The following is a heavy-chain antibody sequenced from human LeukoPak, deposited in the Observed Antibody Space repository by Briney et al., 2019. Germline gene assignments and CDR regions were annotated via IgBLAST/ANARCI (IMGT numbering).Heavy chain of an antibody. V-gene: IGHV1-2*02. J-gene: IGHJ4*02. CDR3: ERAVAGTTETDDY. D-gene: IGHD6-19*01. CDR1: GYTFTGYY. CDR2: INPNSGGT. Sequence: ASVKVSCKASGYTFTGYYMHWVRQAPGQGLEWMGWINPNSGGTNYAQKLQGRVTMTRDTSISTAYMELSRLRSDDTAVYYCERAVAGTTETDDYWGQGTLVTVSS.